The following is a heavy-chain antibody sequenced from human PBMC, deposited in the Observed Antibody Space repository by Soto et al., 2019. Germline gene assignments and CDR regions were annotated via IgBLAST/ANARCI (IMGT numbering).Heavy chain of an antibody. CDR1: GFAFSSTP. D-gene: IGHD1-26*01. J-gene: IGHJ4*02. V-gene: IGHV3-30*04. CDR3: ARGGATGIN. Sequence: QVQLVESGGGVVQPEKSLRLSCAASGFAFSSTPLHWVRQAPGKGLQWVGLTSHDGGRTNLADSVKGRFTIFRDNSNNTVYLQMNSLRAEDTAMYYCARGGATGINWGQATLVTVSS. CDR2: TSHDGGRT.